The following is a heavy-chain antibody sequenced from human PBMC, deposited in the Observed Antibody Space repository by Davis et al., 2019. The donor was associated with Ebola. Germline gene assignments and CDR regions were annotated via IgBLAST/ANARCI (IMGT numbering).Heavy chain of an antibody. D-gene: IGHD5-12*01. CDR1: GFTFSDYY. J-gene: IGHJ4*02. CDR3: ARDASGSFSDH. CDR2: ISNTGHTI. V-gene: IGHV3-11*01. Sequence: GESLKISCAASGFTFSDYYMTWIRQAPGKGLEWISYISNTGHTIHYADSVKGRFTISRENAKNSLYLQMNSLRADDTAVYYCARDASGSFSDHWGQGTLVNDCS.